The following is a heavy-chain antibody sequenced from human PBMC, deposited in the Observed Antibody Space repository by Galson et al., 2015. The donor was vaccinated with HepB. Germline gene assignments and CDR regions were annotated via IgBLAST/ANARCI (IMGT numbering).Heavy chain of an antibody. CDR2: IIPILGTA. CDR1: GDTFSSQA. J-gene: IGHJ4*02. V-gene: IGHV1-69*04. D-gene: IGHD5-12*01. Sequence: SVTVSCKASGDTFSSQAINWVRQAPGQGLEWMGRIIPILGTANYAHKFQGRVTITAHKSTNTAYMELSSLRSEDTAVYYCATMVGYSGYDFTSMWGQGTLVTVSS. CDR3: ATMVGYSGYDFTSM.